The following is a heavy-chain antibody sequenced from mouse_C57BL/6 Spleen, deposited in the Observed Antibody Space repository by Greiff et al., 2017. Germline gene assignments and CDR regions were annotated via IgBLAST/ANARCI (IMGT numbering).Heavy chain of an antibody. V-gene: IGHV1-82*01. Sequence: QVQLQQSGPELVKPGASVKISCKASGYAFSSSWMNWVKQRPGKGLEWIGRIYPGDGDTNYNGKFKGKATLTADKSSSAAYMQLSSLTSEDSAVYFCARDWYYGSSYEYYFDYWGQGTTRTVSS. CDR2: IYPGDGDT. D-gene: IGHD1-1*01. CDR1: GYAFSSSW. J-gene: IGHJ2*01. CDR3: ARDWYYGSSYEYYFDY.